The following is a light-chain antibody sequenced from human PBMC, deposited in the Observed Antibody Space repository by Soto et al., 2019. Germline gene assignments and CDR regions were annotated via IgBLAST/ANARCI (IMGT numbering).Light chain of an antibody. V-gene: IGKV1-5*01. J-gene: IGKJ1*01. CDR3: QRYNSNPWT. CDR1: QSVNGW. Sequence: DIQMTQSPSTLSASVGDRVTITCRASQSVNGWLAWYQKKPGKAPKLLIYAASNLESGVPSRFSGSGSGTEFTLTISSLQPDDSAYYYYQRYNSNPWTFGQGTKVEVK. CDR2: AAS.